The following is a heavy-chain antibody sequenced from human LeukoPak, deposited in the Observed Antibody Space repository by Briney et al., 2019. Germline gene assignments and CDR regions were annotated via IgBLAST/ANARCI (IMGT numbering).Heavy chain of an antibody. CDR1: GGSFSSYY. CDR2: IYYSGST. J-gene: IGHJ4*02. CDR3: ARALYYYDSSGYFFDY. V-gene: IGHV4-59*12. D-gene: IGHD3-22*01. Sequence: SETLSLTCTVSGGSFSSYYWSWIRQPPGKGLEWIGYIYYSGSTSYNPSLKRRLTISVDTSKNQFSLKLSSVTAADTAVYYCARALYYYDSSGYFFDYWGQGTLVTVSS.